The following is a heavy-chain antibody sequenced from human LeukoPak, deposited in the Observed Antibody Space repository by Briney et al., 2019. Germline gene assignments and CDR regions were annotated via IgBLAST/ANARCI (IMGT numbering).Heavy chain of an antibody. CDR1: GFTFSSYG. D-gene: IGHD3-9*01. CDR2: TRYDGSNK. Sequence: GGSLRLSCAASGFTFSSYGMHWVRQAAGKGLEWVAFTRYDGSNKYYADSVKGRFTISRDNSKNSLYLQMNSLRAEDTAVYYCAKGVTIFDAFDIWGQGTMVTVSS. CDR3: AKGVTIFDAFDI. J-gene: IGHJ3*02. V-gene: IGHV3-30*02.